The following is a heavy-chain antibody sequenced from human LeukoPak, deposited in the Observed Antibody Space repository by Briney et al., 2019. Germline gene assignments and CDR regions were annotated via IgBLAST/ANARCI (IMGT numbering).Heavy chain of an antibody. CDR1: GFTFSSYA. Sequence: GGSLRLSCAASGFTFSSYAMSWVRQAPGKGLEWVSAISGGGGSTYYADSVKGRFTISRDNSKNTLYLQMNSLRAEDTAVYYCAKGGQGVVPAAIAYWGQGTLVTVSS. CDR2: ISGGGGST. CDR3: AKGGQGVVPAAIAY. D-gene: IGHD2-2*01. V-gene: IGHV3-23*01. J-gene: IGHJ4*02.